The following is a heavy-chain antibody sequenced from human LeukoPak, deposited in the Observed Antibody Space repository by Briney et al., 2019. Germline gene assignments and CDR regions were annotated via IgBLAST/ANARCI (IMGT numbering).Heavy chain of an antibody. CDR3: AKDGRGSGSYYYFDY. V-gene: IGHV3-23*01. Sequence: GGSLRLSCAASGFTFSSYAMTWVRQAPGKGLEWVSSISGSGGTTYYADSVKGRFTISRDNSKNMLYLQMNSLRAEDTAVYYCAKDGRGSGSYYYFDYWGQGTLVTVSS. CDR1: GFTFSSYA. D-gene: IGHD3-10*01. CDR2: ISGSGGTT. J-gene: IGHJ4*02.